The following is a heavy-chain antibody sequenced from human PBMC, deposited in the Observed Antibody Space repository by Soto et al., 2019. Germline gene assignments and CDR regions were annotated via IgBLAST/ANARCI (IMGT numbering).Heavy chain of an antibody. Sequence: SVKASCKASGDVFRSYGVDWVRQAPGQGLEWMVGIIPISGTTNYAQKLQGRVAITADESTHTVYMGLRRLRSEDTAVYFCARVRCFNGLCHTADYGMDVWGQGTTVTVSS. V-gene: IGHV1-69*13. D-gene: IGHD2-8*01. CDR3: ARVRCFNGLCHTADYGMDV. CDR2: IIPISGTT. J-gene: IGHJ6*02. CDR1: GDVFRSYG.